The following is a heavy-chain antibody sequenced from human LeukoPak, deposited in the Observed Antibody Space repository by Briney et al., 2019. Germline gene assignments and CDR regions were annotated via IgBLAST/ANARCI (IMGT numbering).Heavy chain of an antibody. CDR1: GGSISSGSYY. D-gene: IGHD6-19*01. V-gene: IGHV4-39*01. CDR2: IYYSGST. CDR3: ARFSGWYLHYFDY. J-gene: IGHJ4*02. Sequence: PSETLSLTCTVSGGSISSGSYYWGWIRQPPGKGLEWIGSIYYSGSTYYNPSLKSRVTISVDTSKNQFSLKLSSVTAADTAVYYCARFSGWYLHYFDYWGQGTLVTVSS.